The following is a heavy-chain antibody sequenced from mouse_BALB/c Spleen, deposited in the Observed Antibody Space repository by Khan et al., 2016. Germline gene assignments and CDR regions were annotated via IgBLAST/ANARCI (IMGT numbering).Heavy chain of an antibody. CDR2: IYPGNTDV. Sequence: MQLEESGTVLARPGASVKMSCKASGYTFFNYWMHWMKQRPGQGLEWIGVIYPGNTDVTYNQKFKGKAELTAVASTSTAYMELSSLTNEDSAVYYCTRVDTTGYAWFAYWGQGTLVTVSA. D-gene: IGHD3-2*01. J-gene: IGHJ3*01. CDR1: GYTFFNYW. V-gene: IGHV1-5*01. CDR3: TRVDTTGYAWFAY.